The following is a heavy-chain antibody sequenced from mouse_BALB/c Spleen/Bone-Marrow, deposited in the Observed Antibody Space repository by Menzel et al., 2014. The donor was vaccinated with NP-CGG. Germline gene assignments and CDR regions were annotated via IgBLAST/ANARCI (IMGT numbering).Heavy chain of an antibody. CDR1: GFTFSDYY. D-gene: IGHD1-2*01. J-gene: IGHJ1*01. CDR2: ISDGGSYT. CDR3: ARVVTTATLYWYFDV. Sequence: EVHLVESGGGLVKPGGSLKLSCAASGFTFSDYYMYWVRQTPEKRLEWVATISDGGSYTYYPDSVKGRFTISRDNAKNNLYLQMSSLKSEDTAVYYCARVVTTATLYWYFDVWGAGTTVTVSS. V-gene: IGHV5-4*02.